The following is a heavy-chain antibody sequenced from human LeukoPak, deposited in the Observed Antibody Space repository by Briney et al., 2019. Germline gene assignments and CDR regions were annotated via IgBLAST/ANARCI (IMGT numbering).Heavy chain of an antibody. V-gene: IGHV4-61*02. CDR2: IYTRGST. D-gene: IGHD3-10*01. CDR1: GGSISSGRYY. Sequence: SETLSLTCNVSGGSISSGRYYWSWIRQPAGKGLEWIGRIYTRGSTNYNPSLKSRVTMSVDTSKNQFSLKLSSVTAADTAVYYCATDGMVRGPDAWFHSWGQGTLVTVSS. J-gene: IGHJ5*01. CDR3: ATDGMVRGPDAWFHS.